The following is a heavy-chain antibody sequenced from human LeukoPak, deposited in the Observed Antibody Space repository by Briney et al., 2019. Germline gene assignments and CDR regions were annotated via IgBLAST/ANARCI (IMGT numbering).Heavy chain of an antibody. Sequence: GGSLRLSCAASGFTFSSYAMSWVRQAPGKGLEWVSDISGSGGSTYYADSVKGLFTISRDNSQNTLYLQMNSLRAEDTAVYYCAKLCGTLRITMVRGVPAEYFQHWGQGTLVTVSS. CDR2: ISGSGGST. CDR3: AKLCGTLRITMVRGVPAEYFQH. D-gene: IGHD3-10*01. V-gene: IGHV3-23*01. J-gene: IGHJ1*01. CDR1: GFTFSSYA.